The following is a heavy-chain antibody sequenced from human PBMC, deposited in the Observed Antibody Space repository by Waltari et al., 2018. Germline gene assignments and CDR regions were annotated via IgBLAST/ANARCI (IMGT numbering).Heavy chain of an antibody. J-gene: IGHJ5*02. CDR2: IYTSGST. CDR3: ARDRGIEIFWSGYYNSGRGSNWFDP. CDR1: GGSISSYY. D-gene: IGHD3-3*01. Sequence: QVQLQESGPGLVKPSETLSLTCTVSGGSISSYYWSWIRQPAGKGLEWIGRIYTSGSTNYNPSLKSRVTMSVDTSKNQVSLKLSAVTAADTAVYYCARDRGIEIFWSGYYNSGRGSNWFDPWGQGTLVTVSS. V-gene: IGHV4-4*07.